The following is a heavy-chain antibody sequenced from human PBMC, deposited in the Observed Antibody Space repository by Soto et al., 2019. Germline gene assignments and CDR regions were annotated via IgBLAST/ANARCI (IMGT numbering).Heavy chain of an antibody. Sequence: PGGSLRLSCAASGFTVSSNYMSWVRQAPGKGLEWVSVIYSGGSTYYADSVKGRFTISRDNSKNTLYLQMNSLRAEDTAVYYCARELRSSSADYWGQGTLVTVSS. J-gene: IGHJ4*02. V-gene: IGHV3-53*01. CDR3: ARELRSSSADY. CDR2: IYSGGST. CDR1: GFTVSSNY. D-gene: IGHD6-6*01.